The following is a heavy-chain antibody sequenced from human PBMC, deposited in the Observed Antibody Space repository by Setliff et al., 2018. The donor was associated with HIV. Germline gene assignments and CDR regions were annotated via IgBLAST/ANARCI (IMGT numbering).Heavy chain of an antibody. J-gene: IGHJ3*01. CDR3: ARGQASNDYGVSF. CDR2: INPGGGNT. Sequence: ASVKVSCKTSGHMFIAYGMSWVRRAPGQGLEWMGIINPGGGNTRYAQRFQGRVSMTRDTSTSTVYMELSSLRSEDTAVYYCARGQASNDYGVSFWGQGTMVTVSS. V-gene: IGHV1-46*01. D-gene: IGHD4-17*01. CDR1: GHMFIAYG.